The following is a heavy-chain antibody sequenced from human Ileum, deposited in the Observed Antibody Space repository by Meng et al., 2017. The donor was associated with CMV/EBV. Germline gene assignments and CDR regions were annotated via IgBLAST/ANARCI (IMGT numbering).Heavy chain of an antibody. CDR3: ARDNVSTSTNRLDS. CDR1: GGPIDSSDYY. D-gene: IGHD1-14*01. V-gene: IGHV4-39*07. J-gene: IGHJ5*01. Sequence: SGGPIDSSDYYWDWIRQSPGKGLEWIGSIFYRGYTNYNPSLKSRVVISVDTSKNQFFLNLDSVTAADTAIYYCARDNVSTSTNRLDSWGQGTLVTVSS. CDR2: IFYRGYT.